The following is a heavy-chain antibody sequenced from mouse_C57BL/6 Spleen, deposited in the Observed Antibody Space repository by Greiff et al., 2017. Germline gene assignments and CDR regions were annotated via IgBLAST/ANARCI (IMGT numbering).Heavy chain of an antibody. CDR3: TSEDFGLPFAY. Sequence: EVKLVEAGEGLVKPGGYLKLYCAASGFTFSSYAMSWVRQTPEKRLEWVAYISSGGDYIYYADTVKGRFTISRDNARNTLYLQMRSLKSDYTAMYYCTSEDFGLPFAYWGQGALVTVS. CDR1: GFTFSSYA. J-gene: IGHJ3*01. V-gene: IGHV5-9-1*02. CDR2: ISSGGDYI.